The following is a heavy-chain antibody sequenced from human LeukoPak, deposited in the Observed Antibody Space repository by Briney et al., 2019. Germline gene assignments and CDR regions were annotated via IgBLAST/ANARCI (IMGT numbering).Heavy chain of an antibody. V-gene: IGHV3-11*04. CDR2: ISSTGNTI. Sequence: GGSLRLSCAASGFTFSDYYMTWIRQAPGKGLEWVSYISSTGNTIYYADSVKGRFTISRDNAKNSLYLQMNSLRAEDTAVYYCAELGITMIGGVWGKGTTVTISS. CDR1: GFTFSDYY. CDR3: AELGITMIGGV. J-gene: IGHJ6*04. D-gene: IGHD3-10*02.